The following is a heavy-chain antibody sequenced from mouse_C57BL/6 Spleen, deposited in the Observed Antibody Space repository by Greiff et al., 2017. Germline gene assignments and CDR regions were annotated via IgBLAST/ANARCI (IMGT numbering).Heavy chain of an antibody. CDR2: IDPSDSYT. J-gene: IGHJ2*01. CDR1: GYTFTSYW. Sequence: VKLVESGAELVKPGASVKLSCKASGYTFTSYWMQWVKQRPGQGLEWIGEIDPSDSYTNYNQKFKGKATLTVDTSSSTAYMQLSSLTSEDSAVYYCARRGVRLDYWGQGTTLTVSS. V-gene: IGHV1-50*01. D-gene: IGHD2-14*01. CDR3: ARRGVRLDY.